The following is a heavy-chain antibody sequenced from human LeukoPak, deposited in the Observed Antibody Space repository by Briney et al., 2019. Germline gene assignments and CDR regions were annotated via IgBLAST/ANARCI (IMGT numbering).Heavy chain of an antibody. Sequence: SETLSLTCAVSGYSLSSGYYWGWIRQPPGKGLEWIGSIYHSGSTYYNPSLKSRVTISVDTSKNQFSLKLSSVTAADTAVYYCARLVGNIVVVPAAPFFDYWGQGTLVTVSS. V-gene: IGHV4-38-2*01. CDR2: IYHSGST. CDR1: GYSLSSGYY. D-gene: IGHD2-2*01. CDR3: ARLVGNIVVVPAAPFFDY. J-gene: IGHJ4*02.